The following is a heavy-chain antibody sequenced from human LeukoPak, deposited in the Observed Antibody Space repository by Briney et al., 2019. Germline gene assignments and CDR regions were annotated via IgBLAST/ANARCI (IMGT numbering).Heavy chain of an antibody. D-gene: IGHD1-7*01. V-gene: IGHV3-7*04. Sequence: GGSLRLSCAASGFTFSNYWMSWVRQAPGKGLEWVANIKQDGSERYYVDSVRGRFTISRDNAKNSLYVQLNSLRAEDTAVYYCARWNGNYHGFDSWGQGTLVTVSS. J-gene: IGHJ4*02. CDR2: IKQDGSER. CDR1: GFTFSNYW. CDR3: ARWNGNYHGFDS.